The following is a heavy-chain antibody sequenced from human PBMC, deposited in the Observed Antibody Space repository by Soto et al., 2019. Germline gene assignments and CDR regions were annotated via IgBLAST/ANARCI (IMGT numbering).Heavy chain of an antibody. V-gene: IGHV3-23*01. D-gene: IGHD6-13*01. Sequence: GGSLRLSCAASGFSFSDYSMNWVRQAPGKGLEWVADISGSGGSTYYADSVKGRFTISRDKSKNTLYLQMNSLRAEDTAVYYCAKVGSSWGNYYYYYGMDVWGQGTTVTVSS. CDR1: GFSFSDYS. CDR2: ISGSGGST. CDR3: AKVGSSWGNYYYYYGMDV. J-gene: IGHJ6*02.